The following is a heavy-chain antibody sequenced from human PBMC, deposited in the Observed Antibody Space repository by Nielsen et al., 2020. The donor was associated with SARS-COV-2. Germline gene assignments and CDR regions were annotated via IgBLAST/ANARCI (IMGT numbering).Heavy chain of an antibody. Sequence: GSLKISCAASGFTFSNYNMNWVRQAPGKGLEWVASVSSSSAYIFYADSVKGRFTVSRDNARDSLSLQMNSLRAEDTAVYYCARDSLAYCGGDCYDDTFDFWGQGTMVTVSS. CDR3: ARDSLAYCGGDCYDDTFDF. V-gene: IGHV3-21*01. CDR2: VSSSSAYI. D-gene: IGHD2-21*02. CDR1: GFTFSNYN. J-gene: IGHJ3*01.